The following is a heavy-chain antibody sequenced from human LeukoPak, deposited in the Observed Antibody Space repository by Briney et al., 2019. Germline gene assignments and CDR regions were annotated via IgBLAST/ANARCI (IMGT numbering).Heavy chain of an antibody. CDR3: ARIKYYYDSSGKTAGAFDI. Sequence: GGSLRLSCAASGFTFDDYGMGWVRQAPGKGLEWVANIKEDGSEKYYVDSVKGRFTISRDNAKNSLYLQMSSLRAEDTAVYYCARIKYYYDSSGKTAGAFDIWGQGTMVTVSS. V-gene: IGHV3-7*01. J-gene: IGHJ3*02. D-gene: IGHD3-22*01. CDR1: GFTFDDYG. CDR2: IKEDGSEK.